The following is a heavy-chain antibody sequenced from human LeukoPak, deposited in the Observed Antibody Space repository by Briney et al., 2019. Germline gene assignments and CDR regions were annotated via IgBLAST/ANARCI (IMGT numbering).Heavy chain of an antibody. V-gene: IGHV3-9*01. J-gene: IGHJ6*02. CDR3: ARELRRYYYGMDV. CDR1: GFTFDDYA. Sequence: GGSLRLSCAASGFTFDDYAMHWVRQAPGKGLEWVSGISWNSGSIGYADSVKGRFTISRDNAKNSLYLQMNSLRAEDTAVYYCARELRRYYYGMDVWGQGTTVTVSS. CDR2: ISWNSGSI.